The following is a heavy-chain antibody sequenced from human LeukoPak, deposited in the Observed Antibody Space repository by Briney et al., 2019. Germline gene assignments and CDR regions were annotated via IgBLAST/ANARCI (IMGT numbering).Heavy chain of an antibody. CDR1: GFSLSSHD. D-gene: IGHD4-17*01. J-gene: IGHJ3*02. CDR3: ARSGTTMTGDGLDI. Sequence: QSGGSLRLSCAASGFSLSSHDMHWVRQVTGKGLEWVSGISATGDTYYLGFVKGRFTISRENAKNALHLQMNSLRAGDTAVYYCARSGTTMTGDGLDIWGQGTMVTVSS. V-gene: IGHV3-13*04. CDR2: ISATGDT.